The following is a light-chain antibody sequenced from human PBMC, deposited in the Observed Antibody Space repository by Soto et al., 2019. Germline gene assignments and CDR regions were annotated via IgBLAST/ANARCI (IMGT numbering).Light chain of an antibody. CDR1: QSVTTY. V-gene: IGKV3-11*02. CDR3: KQPKNWPPHT. CDR2: DAS. Sequence: EIVLTQSPGTLSLSPGERATLSCRASQSVTTYLAWYQQNPGQAPRLLIYDASNRATGIPARFSGSGSGREFVRTISSLLPEDVSVDLFKQPKNWPPHTFGPGTRLEIK. J-gene: IGKJ5*01.